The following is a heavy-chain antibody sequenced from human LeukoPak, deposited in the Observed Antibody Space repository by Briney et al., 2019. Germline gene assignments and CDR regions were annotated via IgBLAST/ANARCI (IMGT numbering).Heavy chain of an antibody. J-gene: IGHJ4*02. V-gene: IGHV3-23*01. D-gene: IGHD3-22*01. CDR1: GFTFSGFA. Sequence: PGGSLRLSCAASGFTFSGFAMSWVRQAPGKGLEWVSSISSSDSIYYADSVKGRFTISRDNSNNTLYLQMNSLRVDDTAVYYCAKGGVVGVVNYWGQGTLVTVSS. CDR2: ISSSDSI. CDR3: AKGGVVGVVNY.